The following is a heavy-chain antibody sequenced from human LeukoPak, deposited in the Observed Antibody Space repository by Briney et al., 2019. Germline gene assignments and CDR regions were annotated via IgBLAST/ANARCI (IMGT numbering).Heavy chain of an antibody. CDR3: ARSLTAATTYNWFDP. D-gene: IGHD2-21*02. J-gene: IGHJ5*02. V-gene: IGHV4-59*01. CDR1: GGSISSYY. CDR2: IYYSGST. Sequence: NPSETLSLTCTVSGGSISSYYWSWIRQPPGKGLEWIGYIYYSGSTNYNPSLKSRVTISVDTSKNQFSLKLSSVTAADTAVYYCARSLTAATTYNWFDPWGQGTLVTVSS.